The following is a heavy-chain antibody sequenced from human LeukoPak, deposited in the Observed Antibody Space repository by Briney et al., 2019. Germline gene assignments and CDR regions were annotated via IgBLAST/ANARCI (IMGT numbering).Heavy chain of an antibody. Sequence: PGGSLRLSCAASGFTFSSYWMHWVRQAPGKGLVWVSRINSDGSSTSYADSVKGRFTISRDNAKNTLYLQMNSLRAEDTAVYYCARDSPTTVVTRGGYFDYWGQGTLVTVSS. J-gene: IGHJ4*02. D-gene: IGHD4-23*01. CDR1: GFTFSSYW. CDR2: INSDGSST. CDR3: ARDSPTTVVTRGGYFDY. V-gene: IGHV3-74*01.